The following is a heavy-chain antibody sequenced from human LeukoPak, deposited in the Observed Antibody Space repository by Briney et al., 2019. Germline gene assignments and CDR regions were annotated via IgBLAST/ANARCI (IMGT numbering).Heavy chain of an antibody. D-gene: IGHD3-10*01. CDR1: GFSISNDW. V-gene: IGHV3-15*01. CDR3: TLIQGWGSGSYYRDF. CDR2: VKSRSAGETT. J-gene: IGHJ4*02. Sequence: PGGSLRLSCAASGFSISNDWMSWVRQAPGKGLEWVARVKSRSAGETTAYAAPVKGRFTISRDDSKTTLYLQMNSLKTEDTAVYYCTLIQGWGSGSYYRDFWGQGTLVTVSS.